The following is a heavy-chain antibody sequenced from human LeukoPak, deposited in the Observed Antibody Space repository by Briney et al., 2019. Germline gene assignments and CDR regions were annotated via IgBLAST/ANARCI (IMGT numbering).Heavy chain of an antibody. Sequence: PGRSLRLSCAASGFTFSSYAMHWVRQAPGKGLEWVAVISYDGSNKYYADSVKGRFTISRDNSKNTLYLQMNSLRAEDTAVYYCPRGWVGPGRYMDVWGKGTTVTVSS. CDR2: ISYDGSNK. CDR1: GFTFSSYA. CDR3: PRGWVGPGRYMDV. J-gene: IGHJ6*03. D-gene: IGHD1-26*01. V-gene: IGHV3-30*01.